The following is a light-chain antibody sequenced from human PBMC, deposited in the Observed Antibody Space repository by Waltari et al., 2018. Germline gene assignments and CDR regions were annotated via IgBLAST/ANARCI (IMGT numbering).Light chain of an antibody. CDR3: QSYDSSLSGYV. CDR1: SSNLGARHA. Sequence: QSVLTQPPSVSGAPGQRVTIPRTGTSSNLGARHAVHMYKHLPGTAPKLLIYANNNRPSGVPDRFSGSESGTSASLAITGLQAEDEADYYCQSYDSSLSGYVFGTGTTVTVL. J-gene: IGLJ1*01. CDR2: ANN. V-gene: IGLV1-40*01.